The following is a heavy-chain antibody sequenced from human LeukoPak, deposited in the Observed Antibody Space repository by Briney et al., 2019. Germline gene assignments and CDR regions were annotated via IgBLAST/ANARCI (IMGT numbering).Heavy chain of an antibody. CDR3: ARDQFWGWLGLYYYYHGMDV. V-gene: IGHV3-30*04. D-gene: IGHD3-16*01. J-gene: IGHJ6*02. Sequence: GGSLRLSCAATGFTFSSYAMHWVRQAPGKGLEWVAVISYDGSNKYYADSVKGRFTISRDNSKNTLYLQMNSLRAEDTAVYYCARDQFWGWLGLYYYYHGMDVWGQGTTVTVSS. CDR2: ISYDGSNK. CDR1: GFTFSSYA.